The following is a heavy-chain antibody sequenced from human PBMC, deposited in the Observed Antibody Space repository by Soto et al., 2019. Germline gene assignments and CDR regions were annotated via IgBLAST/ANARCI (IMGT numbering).Heavy chain of an antibody. CDR1: GYSFTSYW. D-gene: IGHD3-9*01. CDR3: ATPAPPFDWIKMHYYYYGMDV. CDR2: IDPSDSYT. Sequence: PGESLKISCKGSGYSFTSYWISWVRQMPGKGLEWMGRIDPSDSYTNYSPSFQGHVTISADKSISTAYLQWSSLKASDTAMYYCATPAPPFDWIKMHYYYYGMDVWGQGTTVTVSS. V-gene: IGHV5-10-1*01. J-gene: IGHJ6*02.